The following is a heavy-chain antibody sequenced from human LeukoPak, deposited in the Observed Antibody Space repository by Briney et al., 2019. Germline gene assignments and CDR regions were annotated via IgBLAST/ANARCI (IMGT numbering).Heavy chain of an antibody. CDR2: ISAYKGNT. CDR3: ARDRVVRGVTDAFDI. Sequence: ASVKVSCKASGYTFTNYGITWVRQAPGQGLEWMGWISAYKGNTNYAQNLQGRVTMTTDISTSTVYMELRSLRSDDTAVYYCARDRVVRGVTDAFDIWGQGTMVTVSS. V-gene: IGHV1-18*01. J-gene: IGHJ3*02. D-gene: IGHD3-10*01. CDR1: GYTFTNYG.